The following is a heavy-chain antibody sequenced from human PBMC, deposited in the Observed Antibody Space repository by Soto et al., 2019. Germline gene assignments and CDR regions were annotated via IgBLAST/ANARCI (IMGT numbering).Heavy chain of an antibody. CDR2: ISYDGSKK. CDR1: GFRFSDYG. J-gene: IGHJ6*02. D-gene: IGHD1-26*01. V-gene: IGHV3-30*18. CDR3: AKMDADLLPYYYYGMDV. Sequence: QVQLVESGGGVVQPGRSLRLSCAASGFRFSDYGIHWVRQAPGKGREWVALISYDGSKKFYTDSVKGRFTISRDNSKNTMYLQIDRLRAEDTAVYYCAKMDADLLPYYYYGMDVWGQGTTVTVSS.